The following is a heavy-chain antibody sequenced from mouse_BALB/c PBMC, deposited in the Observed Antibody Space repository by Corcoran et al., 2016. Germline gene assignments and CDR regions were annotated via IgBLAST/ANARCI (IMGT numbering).Heavy chain of an antibody. Sequence: QIQLVQSGPELKKPGETVKISCKASGYTFTNYGMNWVKQAPGKGLKWMGWINTYTGEPTYADDFKGRFAFSLETSASTAYLQINNLKNEDTATYFCATFITTAWLVTYYAMDYWGQGTSVTVSS. CDR2: INTYTGEP. D-gene: IGHD1-2*01. V-gene: IGHV9-3-1*01. J-gene: IGHJ4*01. CDR1: GYTFTNYG. CDR3: ATFITTAWLVTYYAMDY.